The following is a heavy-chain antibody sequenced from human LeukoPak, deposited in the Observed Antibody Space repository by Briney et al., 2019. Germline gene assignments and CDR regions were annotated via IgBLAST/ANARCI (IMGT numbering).Heavy chain of an antibody. D-gene: IGHD5-18*01. CDR3: ARGRTNVDTAMHYYMDV. Sequence: SVKVSCKASGGTFSSYAISWVRQAPGQGLEWMGGIIPIFGTANYAQKFQGRVTITADESTSTAYMELSSLRSDDTAVYYCARGRTNVDTAMHYYMDVWGKGTTVTVSS. J-gene: IGHJ6*03. CDR2: IIPIFGTA. CDR1: GGTFSSYA. V-gene: IGHV1-69*01.